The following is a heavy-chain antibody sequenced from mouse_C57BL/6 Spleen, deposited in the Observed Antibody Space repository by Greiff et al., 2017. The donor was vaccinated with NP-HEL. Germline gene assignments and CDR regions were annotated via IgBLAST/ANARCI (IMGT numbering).Heavy chain of an antibody. J-gene: IGHJ2*01. CDR2: IWSGGST. Sequence: VQLQESGPGLVQPSQSLSITCTVSGFSLTSYGVHWVRQSPGKGLEWLGVIWSGGSTDYNAAFISRLSISKDNSKSQVFFKMNSLQADDTAIYYCARTDDYDGRDYFDYWGQGTTLTVSS. CDR1: GFSLTSYG. V-gene: IGHV2-2*01. CDR3: ARTDDYDGRDYFDY. D-gene: IGHD2-4*01.